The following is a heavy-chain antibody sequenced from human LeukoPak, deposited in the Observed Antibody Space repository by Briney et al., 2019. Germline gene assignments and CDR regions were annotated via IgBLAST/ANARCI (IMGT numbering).Heavy chain of an antibody. J-gene: IGHJ5*02. V-gene: IGHV4-4*07. Sequence: SETLSLTCTVSGGSISSYYWSWIRQPAGKGLEWIGRIYTSGSTNYNPSLKSRVTMSVDTSKNQFSLKLSSVTAADTAVYYCARDRYTVTPGVHWFDPWGQGTLVTVSS. CDR1: GGSISSYY. D-gene: IGHD4-11*01. CDR3: ARDRYTVTPGVHWFDP. CDR2: IYTSGST.